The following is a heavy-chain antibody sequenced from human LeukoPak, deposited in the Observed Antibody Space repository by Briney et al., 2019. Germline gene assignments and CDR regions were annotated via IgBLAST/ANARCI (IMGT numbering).Heavy chain of an antibody. V-gene: IGHV3-23*01. D-gene: IGHD3-3*01. J-gene: IGHJ4*02. CDR1: GFTFSSYA. Sequence: GGSLRLSCAASGFTFSSYAVSWVHQAPGKGLEWVSAISGSGGTTYYADSVKGRFTISRDNSKNTLYLQMNSLRAEDTAVYYCAKDLPTDYDFWSGYFDYWGQGTLVTVSS. CDR3: AKDLPTDYDFWSGYFDY. CDR2: ISGSGGTT.